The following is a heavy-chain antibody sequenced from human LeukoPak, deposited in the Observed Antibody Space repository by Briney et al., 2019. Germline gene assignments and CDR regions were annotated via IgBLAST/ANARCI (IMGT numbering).Heavy chain of an antibody. V-gene: IGHV4-38-2*02. CDR1: GYSISSGYY. J-gene: IGHJ4*02. D-gene: IGHD2-2*03. CDR2: IYHSGST. CDR3: ARDGYCSGTSCYAVDY. Sequence: PSETLSLTCTVSGYSISSGYYWGWIRQPPGKGLEWIGSIYHSGSTYYNPSLKSRVTISVDTSKNQFSLKLSSVTAADTAVYYCARDGYCSGTSCYAVDYWGQGTLVTVSS.